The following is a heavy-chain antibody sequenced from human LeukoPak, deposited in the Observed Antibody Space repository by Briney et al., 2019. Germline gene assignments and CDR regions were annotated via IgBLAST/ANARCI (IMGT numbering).Heavy chain of an antibody. CDR1: GDSLNELS. V-gene: IGHV1-24*01. D-gene: IGHD2-8*01. Sequence: ASVKVSCKFSGDSLNELSIHWVRQAPGKGLKWMGGFEPEEGETLHAEKFEGRVNMTEDTSTGTAYLELSSLRSEDMGVYYCATESGASVMGGLDIWGQGILVTVSS. CDR3: ATESGASVMGGLDI. J-gene: IGHJ5*02. CDR2: FEPEEGET.